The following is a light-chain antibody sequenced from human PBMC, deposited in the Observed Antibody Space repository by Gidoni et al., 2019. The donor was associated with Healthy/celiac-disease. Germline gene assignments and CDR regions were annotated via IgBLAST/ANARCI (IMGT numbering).Light chain of an antibody. V-gene: IGLV2-14*01. CDR2: EVS. J-gene: IGLJ3*02. CDR3: SSYTSSSTLGV. CDR1: SSDVGAYHY. Sequence: QSALPPPSSASGSPRQSITISCTGTSSDVGAYHYVSWYQHHPGKAPKLMIYEVSYRPSGVSNRFSGSKSGNTASLTISGLQAEDEADYYCSSYTSSSTLGVFGGGTKLTVL.